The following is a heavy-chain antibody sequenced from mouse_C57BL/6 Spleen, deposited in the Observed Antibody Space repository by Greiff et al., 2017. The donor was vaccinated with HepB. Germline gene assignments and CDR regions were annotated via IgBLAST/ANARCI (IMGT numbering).Heavy chain of an antibody. J-gene: IGHJ2*01. D-gene: IGHD2-3*01. CDR1: GFSLTSYG. Sequence: VQLQQSGPGLVQPSQSLSITCTVSGFSLTSYGVHWVRQSPGKGLEWLGVIWSGGSTDYNAAFISRLSISKDNSKSQVVFKMNSLQADDTAIYYCAGLRWYFDYWGQGTTLTVSS. CDR2: IWSGGST. V-gene: IGHV2-2*01. CDR3: AGLRWYFDY.